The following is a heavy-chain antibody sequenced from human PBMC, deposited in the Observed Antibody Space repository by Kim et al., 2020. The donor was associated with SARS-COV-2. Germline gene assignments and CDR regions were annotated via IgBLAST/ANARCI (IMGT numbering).Heavy chain of an antibody. V-gene: IGHV4-31*02. J-gene: IGHJ5*02. CDR3: AREREYYDSSGYKGWFDP. Sequence: SRVTISVDTSKNQFSLKLSSVTAADTAVYYCAREREYYDSSGYKGWFDPWGQGTLVTVSS. D-gene: IGHD3-22*01.